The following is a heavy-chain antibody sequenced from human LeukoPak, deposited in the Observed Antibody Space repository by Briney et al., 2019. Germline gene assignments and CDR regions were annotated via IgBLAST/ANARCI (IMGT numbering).Heavy chain of an antibody. J-gene: IGHJ5*02. CDR3: SIIMITFGGVSS. V-gene: IGHV1-18*01. Sequence: GASVKVSCKASGYTFTSYGISWVRQAPGQGLEWMGWISAYNGNTNHAQKLQGRVTMTTDTSTSTAYMELRSLRSDDTAVYYCSIIMITFGGVSSWGQGTLVTVSS. D-gene: IGHD3-16*01. CDR1: GYTFTSYG. CDR2: ISAYNGNT.